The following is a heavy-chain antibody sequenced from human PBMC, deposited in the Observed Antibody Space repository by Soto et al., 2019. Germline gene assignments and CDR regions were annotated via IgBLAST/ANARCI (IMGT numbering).Heavy chain of an antibody. D-gene: IGHD3-3*01. Sequence: RVSXRLACSSSVFTFIVSYIHLFRHASGRGLEWLGRIRSKPNNFATVYGESVRVRVTFSRDDSQNTAYLQLNSLKSDDTAVYYCDTNFYWRYGMDAWGLGTTVTV. CDR1: VFTFIVSY. J-gene: IGHJ6*01. V-gene: IGHV3-73*01. CDR2: IRSKPNNFAT. CDR3: DTNFYWRYGMDA.